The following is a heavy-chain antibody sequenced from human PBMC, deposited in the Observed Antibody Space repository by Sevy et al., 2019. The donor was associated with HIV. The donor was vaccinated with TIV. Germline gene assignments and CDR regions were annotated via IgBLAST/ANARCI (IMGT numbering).Heavy chain of an antibody. V-gene: IGHV3-21*01. CDR1: GFSVGSYS. CDR3: SSGGGY. D-gene: IGHD3-16*01. J-gene: IGHJ4*02. Sequence: GGSLRLSCAASGFSVGSYSMNWVRQAPGKALEWVSFISFTTNNTYYVDSVKGRFTISRDNAKNSVYLQMNSLRAEDTAVYYCSSGGGYWGQGTLVTVSS. CDR2: ISFTTNNT.